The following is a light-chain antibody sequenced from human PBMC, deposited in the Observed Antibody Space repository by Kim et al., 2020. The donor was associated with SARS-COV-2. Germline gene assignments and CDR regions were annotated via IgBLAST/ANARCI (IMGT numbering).Light chain of an antibody. CDR3: QQRSNWPPLT. V-gene: IGKV3-11*01. Sequence: EIVLTQSPATLSLSPGERATLSCRASQSVSSYLAWYQQKPGQAPRLLIYDASNRATGIPARFSGSGSGTDFTLTISYLEPEDFAVYYCQQRSNWPPLTFGGGTKVDIK. CDR1: QSVSSY. CDR2: DAS. J-gene: IGKJ4*01.